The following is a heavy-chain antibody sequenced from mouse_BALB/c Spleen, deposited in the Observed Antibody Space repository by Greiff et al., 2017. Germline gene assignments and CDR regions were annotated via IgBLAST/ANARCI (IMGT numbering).Heavy chain of an antibody. V-gene: IGHV6-6*02. CDR3: TRPKLRWFAY. Sequence: EVKLMESGGGLVQPGGSMKLSCVASGFTFSNYWMNWVRQSPEKGLEWVAEIRLKSNNYATHYAESVKGRFTISRDDSKSSVYLQMNNLRAEDTGIYYCTRPKLRWFAYWGQGTLVTVSA. CDR2: IRLKSNNYAT. D-gene: IGHD1-1*01. CDR1: GFTFSNYW. J-gene: IGHJ3*01.